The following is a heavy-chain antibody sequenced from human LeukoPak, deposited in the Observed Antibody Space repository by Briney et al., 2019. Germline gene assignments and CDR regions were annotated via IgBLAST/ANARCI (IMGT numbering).Heavy chain of an antibody. J-gene: IGHJ4*02. D-gene: IGHD6-13*01. CDR3: ARDGVYSSSWSSYYFDY. Sequence: SVKVSCKASGGTFSSYAISWVRQAPGQGLEWTGRIIPILGIANYAQKFQGRVTITADKSTSTAYMELSSLRSEDTAVYYCARDGVYSSSWSSYYFDYWGQGTLVTVSS. V-gene: IGHV1-69*04. CDR1: GGTFSSYA. CDR2: IIPILGIA.